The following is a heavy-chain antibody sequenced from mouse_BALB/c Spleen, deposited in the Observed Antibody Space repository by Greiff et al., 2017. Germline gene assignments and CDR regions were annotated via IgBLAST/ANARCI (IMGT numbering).Heavy chain of an antibody. V-gene: IGHV14-1*02. Sequence: EVQLVESGAELVRPGALVKLSCKASGFNIKDYYMHWVKQRPEQGLEWIGWIDPENGNTIYDPKFQGKASITADTSSNTAYLQLSSLTSEDTAVYYCASFTTPFAYWGQGTLVTVSA. CDR2: IDPENGNT. J-gene: IGHJ3*01. D-gene: IGHD1-1*01. CDR3: ASFTTPFAY. CDR1: GFNIKDYY.